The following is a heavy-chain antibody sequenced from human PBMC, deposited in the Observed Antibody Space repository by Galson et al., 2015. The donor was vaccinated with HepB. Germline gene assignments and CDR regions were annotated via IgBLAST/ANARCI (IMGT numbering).Heavy chain of an antibody. CDR3: AKDIAVAGIAGDY. Sequence: SLRLSCAASGFTFSSYGMHWVRQAPGKGLEWVAVISYDGSNKYYADSVKGRFTISRDNSKNTLYLQMNSLRAEDTAVYYCAKDIAVAGIAGDYWGQGTLVTVSS. CDR2: ISYDGSNK. V-gene: IGHV3-30*18. J-gene: IGHJ4*02. CDR1: GFTFSSYG. D-gene: IGHD6-19*01.